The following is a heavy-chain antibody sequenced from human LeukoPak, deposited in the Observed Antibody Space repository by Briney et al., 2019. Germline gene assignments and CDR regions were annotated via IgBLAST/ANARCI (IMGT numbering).Heavy chain of an antibody. Sequence: GESLQISCKGSGYSFTSYWIGWVRQMPGRGLEWMGIIYPGDSDTRYSPSFQGQVTISADKSISTAYLQWSSLKASDTAMYYCARCRGGSCYSRTFDYWGQGTLVTVSS. CDR1: GYSFTSYW. CDR2: IYPGDSDT. D-gene: IGHD2-15*01. V-gene: IGHV5-51*01. J-gene: IGHJ4*02. CDR3: ARCRGGSCYSRTFDY.